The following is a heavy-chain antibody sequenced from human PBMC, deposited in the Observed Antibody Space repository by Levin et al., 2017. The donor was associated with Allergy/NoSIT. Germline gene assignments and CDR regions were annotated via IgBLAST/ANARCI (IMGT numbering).Heavy chain of an antibody. D-gene: IGHD3-22*01. Sequence: GESLKISCAASGFTLHSPYMTWVRQPLGGGLEWVANINQDGSEQNYLDSVKGRFTISRDNAKNSLYLQMNSLRAEDTAVYFCARGGYYPDYWGQGTLVTVSS. J-gene: IGHJ4*02. CDR3: ARGGYYPDY. CDR2: INQDGSEQ. V-gene: IGHV3-7*01. CDR1: GFTLHSPY.